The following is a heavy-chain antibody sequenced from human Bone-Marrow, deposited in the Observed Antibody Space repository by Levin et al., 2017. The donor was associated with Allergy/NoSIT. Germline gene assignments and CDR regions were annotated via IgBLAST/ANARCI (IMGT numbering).Heavy chain of an antibody. V-gene: IGHV1-69*04. D-gene: IGHD2-8*01. CDR3: ARENADRNWFDP. CDR1: GGTFTTYG. J-gene: IGHJ5*02. CDR2: IIPILGLA. Sequence: SVKVSCKLSGGTFTTYGVSWVRQAPGQGLEWMGRIIPILGLADRAQKFQGRVILTADNSTSTAYMELSSLRSEDTALYYCARENADRNWFDPWGQGTLVTVSS.